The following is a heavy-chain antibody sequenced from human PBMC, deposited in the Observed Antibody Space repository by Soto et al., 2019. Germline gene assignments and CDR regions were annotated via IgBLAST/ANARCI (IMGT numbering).Heavy chain of an antibody. J-gene: IGHJ6*03. CDR3: AKVGCSSTSCYAVSYYYYYMDV. V-gene: IGHV3-23*01. Sequence: GGSLRLSCAASGFTFSSYAMSWVRQAPGKGLEWVSAISGSGGSTYYADSVKGRFTISRDNSKNTLYLQMNSLRAEATAVYYCAKVGCSSTSCYAVSYYYYYMDVWGKGTTVTVSS. CDR2: ISGSGGST. D-gene: IGHD2-2*01. CDR1: GFTFSSYA.